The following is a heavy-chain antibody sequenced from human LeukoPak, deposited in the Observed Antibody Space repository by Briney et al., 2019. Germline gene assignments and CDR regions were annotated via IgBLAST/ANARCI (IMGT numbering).Heavy chain of an antibody. CDR2: IRSKTDGGTT. D-gene: IGHD1-26*01. V-gene: IGHV3-15*07. J-gene: IGHJ6*02. Sequence: GGSLRLSCAASGFTFSNAWMNWVRQAPGKGLEWVGRIRSKTDGGTTDYAAPVKGRFTISRDDSKNTLYLQMNSLKTEDTAVYYCARDPPVGATIYYGMDVWGQGTTVTVSS. CDR3: ARDPPVGATIYYGMDV. CDR1: GFTFSNAW.